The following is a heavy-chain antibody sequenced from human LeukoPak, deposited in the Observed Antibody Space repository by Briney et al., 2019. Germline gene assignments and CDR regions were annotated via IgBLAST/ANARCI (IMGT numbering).Heavy chain of an antibody. CDR2: INVKSGAT. CDR3: ARADNLMVYATYDY. D-gene: IGHD2-8*01. CDR1: GYTFIDYY. J-gene: IGHJ4*02. V-gene: IGHV1-2*06. Sequence: ASVKVSCKASGYTFIDYYFNWVRQAPGQGPEWMGRINVKSGATDYAQKFQGRVTVTRDTSISTAYMELSSLRSDDTAVYYCARADNLMVYATYDYWGQGTLVTVSS.